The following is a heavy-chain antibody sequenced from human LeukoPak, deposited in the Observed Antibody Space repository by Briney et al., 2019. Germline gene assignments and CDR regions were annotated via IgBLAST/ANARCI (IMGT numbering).Heavy chain of an antibody. CDR1: GGSLSSYY. V-gene: IGHV4-59*08. Sequence: PSETLSLTCTVSGGSLSSYYWSWIRQPPGKGLERNGYIYSPGITNYSPSLKSPVSISVDTSKHQFSLKLRSVTAADTAVYYCARLRSYASGIYYNDYWGQGTLVTVSS. CDR2: IYSPGIT. J-gene: IGHJ4*02. D-gene: IGHD3-10*01. CDR3: ARLRSYASGIYYNDY.